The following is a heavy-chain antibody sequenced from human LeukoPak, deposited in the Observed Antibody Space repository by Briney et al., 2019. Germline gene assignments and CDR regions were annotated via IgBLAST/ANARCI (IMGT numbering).Heavy chain of an antibody. CDR1: GFTFSSYG. D-gene: IGHD3-22*01. J-gene: IGHJ4*02. V-gene: IGHV3-30*02. Sequence: AGGSLRLSCAASGFTFSSYGMHWVRQAPGKGLEWVAFIRYDGSNKYYADSVKGRFTISRDNSRNTLYLQMNSLRAEDTAVYYCAKASRSDSSGYYSHFDYWGQGTLVTVSS. CDR3: AKASRSDSSGYYSHFDY. CDR2: IRYDGSNK.